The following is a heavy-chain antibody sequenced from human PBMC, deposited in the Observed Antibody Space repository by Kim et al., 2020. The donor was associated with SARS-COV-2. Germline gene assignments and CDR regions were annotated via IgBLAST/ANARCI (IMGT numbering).Heavy chain of an antibody. CDR3: TRPKWELLEDHNPPIY. J-gene: IGHJ4*02. V-gene: IGHV3-49*03. D-gene: IGHD1-26*01. CDR2: IRTKANGGTT. CDR1: GFTFVDKA. Sequence: GGSLRLSCTASGFTFVDKAMSWFRKAPGKGLEGEGFIRTKANGGTTEYAASVKGRFTISRDDSKSIAYLQMNSLKTEDTAVYYCTRPKWELLEDHNPPIYWGQGTLVTVSS.